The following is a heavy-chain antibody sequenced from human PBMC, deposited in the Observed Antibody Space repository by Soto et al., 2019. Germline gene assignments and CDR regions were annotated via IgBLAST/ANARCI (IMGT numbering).Heavy chain of an antibody. CDR2: VYWDDDK. Sequence: QITLKESGPTLVKPTQTLTLTFTFSGFALTNIGEGVCWIQQPPVSALEMHALVYWDDDKRYNSSLRSRLTITKDTSKKQVVLTMTDMHPLDTATYYCVQSLCGGDCLTFYSSHAYYGLDVWGQGTTVTVSS. CDR1: GFALTNIGEG. CDR3: VQSLCGGDCLTFYSSHAYYGLDV. J-gene: IGHJ6*02. D-gene: IGHD2-21*02. V-gene: IGHV2-5*02.